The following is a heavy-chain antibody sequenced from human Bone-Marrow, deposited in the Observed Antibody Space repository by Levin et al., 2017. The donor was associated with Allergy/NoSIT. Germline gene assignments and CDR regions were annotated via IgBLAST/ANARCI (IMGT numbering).Heavy chain of an antibody. CDR3: ASSLVGSGVGRVSYYYYMDV. J-gene: IGHJ6*03. D-gene: IGHD2-8*02. V-gene: IGHV3-48*03. CDR1: GFTFSSYE. CDR2: ISSSGSTI. Sequence: GGSLRLSCAASGFTFSSYEMNWVRQAPGKGLEWVSYISSSGSTIYYADSVKGRFTISRDNAKNSLYLQMNSLRAEDTAVYYCASSLVGSGVGRVSYYYYMDVWGKGTTVTVSS.